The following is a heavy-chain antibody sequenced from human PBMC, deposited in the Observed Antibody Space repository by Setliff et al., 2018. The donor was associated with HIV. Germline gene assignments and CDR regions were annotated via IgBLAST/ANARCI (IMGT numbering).Heavy chain of an antibody. V-gene: IGHV4-59*08. J-gene: IGHJ3*02. Sequence: TLSLTCSVSGASIRGHYWSWIRQSPGKGLEWIGNIYYSGNTNYNPSFKSRVTISVDTSKNQFSLRVNSVTAADTAVYYCARSLVPSGYYYGRHAFDIWGQGTKVTVSS. CDR1: GASIRGHY. D-gene: IGHD3-22*01. CDR2: IYYSGNT. CDR3: ARSLVPSGYYYGRHAFDI.